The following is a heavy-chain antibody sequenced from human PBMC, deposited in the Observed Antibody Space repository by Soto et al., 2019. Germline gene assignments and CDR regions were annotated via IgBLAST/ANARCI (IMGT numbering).Heavy chain of an antibody. D-gene: IGHD2-2*02. Sequence: QVQLVQSGAEVKKPGSSVKVSCKASGGTFSSYAISWVRQAPGQGLEWMGGIITIFGTANYAQKFQGSVTMTADDSTSTHYMERRSLGSEDTAVYYCASGYCSSTSCYTRDAFDIWGQGTMVPVSS. CDR3: ASGYCSSTSCYTRDAFDI. CDR2: IITIFGTA. J-gene: IGHJ3*02. CDR1: GGTFSSYA. V-gene: IGHV1-69*01.